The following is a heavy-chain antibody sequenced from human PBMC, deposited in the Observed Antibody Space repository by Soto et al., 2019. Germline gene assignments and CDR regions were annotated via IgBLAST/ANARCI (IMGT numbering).Heavy chain of an antibody. CDR1: GGSISSGDYY. J-gene: IGHJ6*02. D-gene: IGHD1-20*01. V-gene: IGHV4-30-4*01. CDR3: ARDPWDNWNDDYYGMDV. Sequence: SETLSLTCTVSGGSISSGDYYRSWIRQPPGKGLEWIGYIYYSGSTYYNPSLKSRVTISVDTSKNQFSLKLSSVTAADTAVYYCARDPWDNWNDDYYGMDVWGQGTTVTVSS. CDR2: IYYSGST.